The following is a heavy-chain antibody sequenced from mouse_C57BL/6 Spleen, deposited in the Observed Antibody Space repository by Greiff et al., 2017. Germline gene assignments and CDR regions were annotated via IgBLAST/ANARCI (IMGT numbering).Heavy chain of an antibody. J-gene: IGHJ2*01. CDR1: GYTFTSYD. V-gene: IGHV1-85*01. CDR3: TRGDPFDY. Sequence: VQLQQSGPELVKPGASVKLSCTASGYTFTSYDIHWVKQRPGQGLEWIGWIYPGDGSTKYNKKFKGKATLTVDTSSSTAYMELHSLTSEDSAVYFCTRGDPFDYWGQGTTLTVSS. CDR2: IYPGDGST.